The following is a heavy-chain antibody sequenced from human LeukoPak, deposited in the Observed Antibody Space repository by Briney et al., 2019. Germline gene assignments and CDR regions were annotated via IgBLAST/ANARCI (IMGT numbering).Heavy chain of an antibody. CDR1: GYSFTSYW. D-gene: IGHD3-10*01. CDR2: IYPGDSDT. J-gene: IGHJ3*02. Sequence: GESLKISCKGSGYSFTSYWIGWVRQMPGKGLEWMGIIYPGDSDTRYSPSFQGQVTISADKSISTAYLQWSSLKASDTAMYYCARTPQTHYLPKWFGARSPGAFDIWGQGTMVTVSS. V-gene: IGHV5-51*01. CDR3: ARTPQTHYLPKWFGARSPGAFDI.